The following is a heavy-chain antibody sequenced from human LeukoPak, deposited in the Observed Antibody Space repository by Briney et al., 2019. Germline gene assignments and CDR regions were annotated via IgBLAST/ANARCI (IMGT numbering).Heavy chain of an antibody. CDR3: ARVRYYYYYYGMDV. J-gene: IGHJ6*02. CDR1: GGSISSSSYY. Sequence: PSETLSLTCTVSGGSISSSSYYWGWIRQPPGRGLEWIGSIYYSGSTYYNPSLKSRVTISVDTSKNQFSLKLSSVTAADTAVYYCARVRYYYYYYGMDVWGQGTTVTVS. CDR2: IYYSGST. V-gene: IGHV4-39*07.